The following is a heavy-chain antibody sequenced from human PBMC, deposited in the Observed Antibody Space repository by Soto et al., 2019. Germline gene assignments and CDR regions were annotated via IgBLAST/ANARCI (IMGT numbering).Heavy chain of an antibody. Sequence: SETLSLTCTVSGDSMRRYYWSWIRQPPGKGLEWIGYIYYSGSTNYNPSLKSRVTISIDTSKKQFSLNLTSVTAADTAVYYCAKTGGNFDPWGQGTLVTVSS. CDR3: AKTGGNFDP. D-gene: IGHD2-15*01. CDR2: IYYSGST. J-gene: IGHJ5*02. V-gene: IGHV4-59*01. CDR1: GDSMRRYY.